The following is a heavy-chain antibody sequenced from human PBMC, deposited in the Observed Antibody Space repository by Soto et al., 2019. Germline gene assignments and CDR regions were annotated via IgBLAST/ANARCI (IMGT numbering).Heavy chain of an antibody. D-gene: IGHD3-16*01. CDR2: ISATGGNI. J-gene: IGHJ2*01. Sequence: EVQLLESGGGLARPGGSLRLSCVASGFTFSDYAMTWVRQAPGKGLEWVATISATGGNIEYTDSLKGRFTISRDNSKNTLYLQLNGLTSDDTAVHYCAKVAGGLGYFDLWGRGTLVTVPS. CDR1: GFTFSDYA. CDR3: AKVAGGLGYFDL. V-gene: IGHV3-23*01.